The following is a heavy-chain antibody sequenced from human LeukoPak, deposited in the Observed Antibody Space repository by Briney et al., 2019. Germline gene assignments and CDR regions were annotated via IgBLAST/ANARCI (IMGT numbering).Heavy chain of an antibody. J-gene: IGHJ4*02. CDR2: INHSGST. D-gene: IGHD4-17*01. V-gene: IGHV4-34*01. CDR3: ARSLTVTGFDY. CDR1: GGSFSGYY. Sequence: SETLSLTCAVYGGSFSGYYWSWIRQPPGKGLEWIGEINHSGSTNYNPSLKSRVTISVDKSKNQFSLKLSAVTAADTAVYYCARSLTVTGFDYWGQGTLVTVSS.